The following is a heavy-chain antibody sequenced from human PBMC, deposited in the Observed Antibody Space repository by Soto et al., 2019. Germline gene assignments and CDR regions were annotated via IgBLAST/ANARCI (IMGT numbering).Heavy chain of an antibody. CDR1: GGSISSGDYY. J-gene: IGHJ4*02. D-gene: IGHD3-22*01. Sequence: SETLSLTCTVSGGSISSGDYYWSWIRQPPGKGREWIGYIYYSGSTYYNPSLKSRVTISVDTSKNQFSLKLSSVTAADTAVFFCAGGVYYYDSSVSRSRWVDYWGQGTLVTVPS. V-gene: IGHV4-30-4*01. CDR2: IYYSGST. CDR3: AGGVYYYDSSVSRSRWVDY.